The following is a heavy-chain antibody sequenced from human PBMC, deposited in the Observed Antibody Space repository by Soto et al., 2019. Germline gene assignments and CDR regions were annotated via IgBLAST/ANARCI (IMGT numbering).Heavy chain of an antibody. V-gene: IGHV1-69*01. Sequence: QVQLVQSGAEVKKPGSSVKVSCKASGGTFSSYAISWVRQAPGQVLEWMGGIIPIFGTANYAQKFQGRVTITADESTSTAYMELSSLRSEDTAVYYCARAPRLGPGGWFDPWGQGTLVTVSS. J-gene: IGHJ5*02. CDR2: IIPIFGTA. CDR1: GGTFSSYA. D-gene: IGHD3-16*01. CDR3: ARAPRLGPGGWFDP.